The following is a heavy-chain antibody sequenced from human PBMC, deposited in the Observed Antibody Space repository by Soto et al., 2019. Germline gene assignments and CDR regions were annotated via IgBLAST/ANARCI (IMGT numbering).Heavy chain of an antibody. CDR1: GFSFSSYS. CDR2: INGSGANT. V-gene: IGHV3-23*01. Sequence: EVQLLESGGGLVQPGGSLRLSCAASGFSFSSYSMSWVRQAPGKGLEWVSSINGSGANTHYANSVKGRFTIARDNSRNTLYLQMNGRRAEDAVVYYGAKDISGNQWIYYFDSWGRGTRVTVSS. J-gene: IGHJ4*02. D-gene: IGHD5-12*01. CDR3: AKDISGNQWIYYFDS.